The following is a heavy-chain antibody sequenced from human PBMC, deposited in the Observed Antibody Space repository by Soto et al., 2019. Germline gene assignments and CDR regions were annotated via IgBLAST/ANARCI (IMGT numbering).Heavy chain of an antibody. D-gene: IGHD6-19*01. CDR2: INGDGSSV. V-gene: IGHV3-74*01. CDR3: VRRLPVAGTYDF. J-gene: IGHJ1*01. CDR1: AFPLIRPF. Sequence: GGSLRLSCAASAFPLIRPFAHWVSPASGKGLVWVSRINGDGSSVNYADFAKGRFTISRDNAKNTLYLEMNTLRAEGTAVYYCVRRLPVAGTYDFWGQGTRVNVSP.